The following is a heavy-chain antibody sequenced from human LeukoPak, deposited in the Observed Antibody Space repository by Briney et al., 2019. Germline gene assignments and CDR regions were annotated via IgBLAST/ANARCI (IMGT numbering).Heavy chain of an antibody. Sequence: SETLSLTCTLSGGSFSSYYWCWVRQPPGKGLGWIGYIYYSGSTDYNPSLKSPVTISVDTSKNQFSLTLSSVTAADTAVYYCARHDYYDSSGYPADAFDIWGQGTMVTVSS. CDR3: ARHDYYDSSGYPADAFDI. V-gene: IGHV4-59*08. J-gene: IGHJ3*02. CDR2: IYYSGST. CDR1: GGSFSSYY. D-gene: IGHD3-22*01.